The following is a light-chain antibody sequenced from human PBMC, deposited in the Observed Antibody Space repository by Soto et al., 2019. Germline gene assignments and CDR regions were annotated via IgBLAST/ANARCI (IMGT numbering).Light chain of an antibody. J-gene: IGKJ2*01. CDR3: QHTYSSPYT. V-gene: IGKV1-39*01. Sequence: DIQMTQSPSSLSASVGDRVTITYRASQSISSLLNWYQQKPGKAPKLLIYATSSLQSGVPSRFSGSGSGTDFTLTISSLQPEDFATYYCQHTYSSPYTFGQGTTLEIK. CDR2: ATS. CDR1: QSISSL.